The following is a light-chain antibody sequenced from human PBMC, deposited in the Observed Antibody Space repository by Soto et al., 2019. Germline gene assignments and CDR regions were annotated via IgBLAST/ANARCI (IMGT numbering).Light chain of an antibody. CDR2: GAS. CDR3: QQYNNWPPTIT. CDR1: QSISSSY. J-gene: IGKJ5*01. V-gene: IGKV3-15*01. Sequence: YPGERAPLSCRARQSISSSYLAWYQQKPGQAPRLLIYGASTRATGIPARFSGSGSGTEFTLTISSLQSEDFAVYYCQQYNNWPPTITFGQGTRLEI.